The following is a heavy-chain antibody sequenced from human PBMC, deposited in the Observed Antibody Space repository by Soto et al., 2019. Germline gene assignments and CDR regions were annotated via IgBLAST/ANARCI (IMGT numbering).Heavy chain of an antibody. Sequence: QVQLVESGGGVVQPGRSLRLSCAASGFTFSSYGMHWVRQAPGKGLEWVAVIWYDGSNKYYADSVKGRFTISRDNSKNTLYLQMNSLRAEDTAVYYCARDVGATGYFDYWGQGTLVTVSS. CDR1: GFTFSSYG. J-gene: IGHJ4*02. D-gene: IGHD1-26*01. CDR2: IWYDGSNK. V-gene: IGHV3-33*01. CDR3: ARDVGATGYFDY.